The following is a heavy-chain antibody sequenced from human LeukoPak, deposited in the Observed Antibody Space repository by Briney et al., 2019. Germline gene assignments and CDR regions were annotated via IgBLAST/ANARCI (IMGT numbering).Heavy chain of an antibody. J-gene: IGHJ4*02. V-gene: IGHV5-51*01. CDR3: ARRDLAADYPPPFDY. CDR2: IYPGDSDT. CDR1: GYNFPTYW. Sequence: GESLKISCKGSGYNFPTYWIGWVRQMPGKGLEWMGIIYPGDSDTRYSPSFQGQVTISADKSISTAYLQWSSLKASDTAMYYCARRDLAADYPPPFDYWGQGTLVTVSS. D-gene: IGHD4-11*01.